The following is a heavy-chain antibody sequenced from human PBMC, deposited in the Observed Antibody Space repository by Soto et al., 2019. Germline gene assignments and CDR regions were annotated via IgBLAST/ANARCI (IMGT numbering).Heavy chain of an antibody. CDR2: IYPGDSDT. CDR3: ATHLVAVAGHYRYYAVVV. CDR1: GYSFFSYW. J-gene: IGHJ6*02. V-gene: IGHV5-51*01. Sequence: GESLKISCEGSGYSFFSYWIGWVRQMPGKGLEWIGIIYPGDSDTIYSPSFQGQVTISADKSISTAYLQWSSLKASDTARYYWATHLVAVAGHYRYYAVVVCGQGSRLTGSS. D-gene: IGHD6-13*01.